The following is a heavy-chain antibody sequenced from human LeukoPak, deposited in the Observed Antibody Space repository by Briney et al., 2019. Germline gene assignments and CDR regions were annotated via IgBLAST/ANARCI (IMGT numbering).Heavy chain of an antibody. Sequence: SVKVSSKASGGTFSSYAISWVRQAPGQGLEWMGGIIPIFGTANYAQKFQGRVTITADESTSTAYMELSSLRSEDTTVYYCAKTPSAGYYYDSSGYTWVLDYWGQGTLVTVSS. CDR2: IIPIFGTA. CDR1: GGTFSSYA. V-gene: IGHV1-69*13. J-gene: IGHJ4*02. CDR3: AKTPSAGYYYDSSGYTWVLDY. D-gene: IGHD3-22*01.